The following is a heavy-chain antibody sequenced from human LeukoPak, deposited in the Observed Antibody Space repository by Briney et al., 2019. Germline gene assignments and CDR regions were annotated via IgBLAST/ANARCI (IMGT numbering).Heavy chain of an antibody. CDR3: AKDGGDGCNYGFDY. Sequence: GGSLRLSCAASGFTFSSYGMHWVRQAPGKGLEWVAVIWYDGSNKYYADSVKGRFTISRDNSKNTLYLQMNSLRVEDTAVYYCAKDGGDGCNYGFDYWGQGTLVTVSS. CDR1: GFTFSSYG. D-gene: IGHD5-24*01. V-gene: IGHV3-33*06. CDR2: IWYDGSNK. J-gene: IGHJ4*02.